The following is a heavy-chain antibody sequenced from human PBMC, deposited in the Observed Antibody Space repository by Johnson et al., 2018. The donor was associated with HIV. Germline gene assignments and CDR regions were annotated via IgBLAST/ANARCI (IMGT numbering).Heavy chain of an antibody. CDR1: GFTFSTHW. D-gene: IGHD6-25*01. CDR3: ARDETQRRYALTAFDI. J-gene: IGHJ3*02. V-gene: IGHV3-7*05. CDR2: IKQDGREK. Sequence: VQLVESGGGLVQPGGSLRLSCAASGFTFSTHWMTWVRQAPGKGLAWVANIKQDGREKYYVDSVKGRFTIFRDNAKNSLYLQMNSLRVEDTAFYFCARDETQRRYALTAFDIWGQGTLVTVSS.